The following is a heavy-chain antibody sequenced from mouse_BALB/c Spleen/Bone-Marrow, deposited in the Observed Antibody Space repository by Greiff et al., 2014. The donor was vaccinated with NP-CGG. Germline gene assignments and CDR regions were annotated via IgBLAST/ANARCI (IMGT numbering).Heavy chain of an antibody. CDR2: IYPGDFNT. V-gene: IGHV1S56*01. J-gene: IGHJ4*01. Sequence: VQLQQSGLELVKPGASVRISCKASGHTFTSFYIHWVKQRPGQGLEWIGWIYPGDFNTKFNEKFKGKATLTADKSSSTAYMQHSSLTPEDSAVYFCAKKSKRDYDSRDYWGPGTSITVSS. CDR3: AKKSKRDYDSRDY. D-gene: IGHD2-4*01. CDR1: GHTFTSFY.